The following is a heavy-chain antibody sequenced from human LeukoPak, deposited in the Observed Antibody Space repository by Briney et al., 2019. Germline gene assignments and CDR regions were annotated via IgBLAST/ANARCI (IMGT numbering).Heavy chain of an antibody. CDR1: GYTFTSYD. D-gene: IGHD3-3*01. Sequence: ASVKVSCKASGYTFTSYDINWVRQATGQGLEWMGWMNPNSGNTGYAQKFQGRVTMTRNTSISTAYMELSSLRSEDTAVYYCARGPFFYSYYYYYMDVWGKGTTVTVSS. V-gene: IGHV1-8*01. CDR3: ARGPFFYSYYYYYMDV. J-gene: IGHJ6*03. CDR2: MNPNSGNT.